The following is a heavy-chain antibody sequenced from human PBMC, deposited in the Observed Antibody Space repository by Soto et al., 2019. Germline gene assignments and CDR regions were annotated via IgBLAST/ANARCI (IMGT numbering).Heavy chain of an antibody. J-gene: IGHJ5*02. CDR2: LIPIFGTA. D-gene: IGHD2-2*02. V-gene: IGHV1-69*01. Sequence: QVQLVQSGAEVKKPGSSVNVSCKASGGTFSSYAISWVRQAAGQGLEWMGGLIPIFGTANYAQKFQGRVTITADESTSTAFMELSSLRSEDTAVYYCARVSGAVPAAIGYWIDPWGQGTLVTVSS. CDR3: ARVSGAVPAAIGYWIDP. CDR1: GGTFSSYA.